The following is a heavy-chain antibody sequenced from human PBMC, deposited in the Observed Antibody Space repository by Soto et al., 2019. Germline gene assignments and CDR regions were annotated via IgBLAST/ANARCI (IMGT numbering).Heavy chain of an antibody. Sequence: EVQLVESGGGLVQPGGSLRLSCAASGFTFSSYSMNWVRQAPGKGLEWVSYISSSSSTIYYADSVKGRFTISRDNAKNSVYLQMNSLRAEDTAVYYCASLGYSGYDVFDYWGQGTLVTVSS. V-gene: IGHV3-48*01. D-gene: IGHD5-12*01. CDR1: GFTFSSYS. J-gene: IGHJ4*02. CDR2: ISSSSSTI. CDR3: ASLGYSGYDVFDY.